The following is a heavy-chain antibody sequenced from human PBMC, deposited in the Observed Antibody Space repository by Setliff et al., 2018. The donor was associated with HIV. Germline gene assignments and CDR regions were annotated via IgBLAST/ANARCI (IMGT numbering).Heavy chain of an antibody. CDR1: GYIFSSYG. CDR3: ATGHYASDSYYAIDH. V-gene: IGHV1-8*01. CDR2: MNPNSGNT. D-gene: IGHD3-10*01. Sequence: ASVKVSCKASGYIFSSYGITWVRQATGQGLEWMEWMNPNSGNTGYAQKFQGRVTITTDESTSTAYMELSSLTSEDTAVYYCATGHYASDSYYAIDHWGQGTLVTVSS. J-gene: IGHJ4*02.